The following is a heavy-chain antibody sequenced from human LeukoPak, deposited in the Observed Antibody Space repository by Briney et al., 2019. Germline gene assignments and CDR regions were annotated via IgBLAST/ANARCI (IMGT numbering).Heavy chain of an antibody. CDR3: AKSNGYGLVDI. Sequence: SETLSLTCTVSAYSISSGYYWGWIRQPPGKGLEWIGNIFYSGSTYYSPSLRSRVTISLDTSRNQFSLKLNSVTAADTAVYYCAKSNGYGLVDIWGQGTMVTVSS. V-gene: IGHV4-38-2*02. J-gene: IGHJ3*02. CDR1: AYSISSGYY. D-gene: IGHD3-10*01. CDR2: IFYSGST.